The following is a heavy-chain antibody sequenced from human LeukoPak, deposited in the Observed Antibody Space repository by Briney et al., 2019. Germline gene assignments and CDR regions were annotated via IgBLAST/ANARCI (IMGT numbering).Heavy chain of an antibody. CDR1: GFIVSSTY. V-gene: IGHV3-66*02. CDR2: IYRGGAT. J-gene: IGHJ4*02. Sequence: GGSLRLSCAASGFIVSSTYMSWVRQAPGRGLEWVSIIYRGGATYYGDSVQGRFTISRDNSKNTLYLQMNSLRAEDTAVYYCARGLGDWGRVDYWGQGTLVTVSS. D-gene: IGHD2-21*02. CDR3: ARGLGDWGRVDY.